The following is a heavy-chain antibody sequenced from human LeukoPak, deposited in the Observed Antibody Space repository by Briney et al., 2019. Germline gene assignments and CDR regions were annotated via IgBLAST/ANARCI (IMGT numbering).Heavy chain of an antibody. V-gene: IGHV3-23*01. D-gene: IGHD2-15*01. J-gene: IGHJ4*02. Sequence: GGSLRLSCVASAFTFSSYGMSWVRQAPGKRLEWVSSISGSGSSTYYADSVQGRFTISRDNFKNMLYLQIHSLRAEDTAVYYCAKDQFGYCSGGSCPPFDYWGQGTLVTVSS. CDR2: ISGSGSST. CDR3: AKDQFGYCSGGSCPPFDY. CDR1: AFTFSSYG.